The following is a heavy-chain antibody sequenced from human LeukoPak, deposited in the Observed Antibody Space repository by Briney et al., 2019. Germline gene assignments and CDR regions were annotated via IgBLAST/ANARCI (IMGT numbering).Heavy chain of an antibody. CDR1: GGSFSGYY. Sequence: SETLSLTCAVYGGSFSGYYWSWIRQPPGKGLEWIGYIYYSGSTNYNPSLKSRVTISVDTSKNQFSLKLSSVTAADTAVYYCARDRRGGFYVEGAFDIWGQGTMVTVSS. CDR2: IYYSGST. V-gene: IGHV4-59*01. J-gene: IGHJ3*02. CDR3: ARDRRGGFYVEGAFDI. D-gene: IGHD3-16*01.